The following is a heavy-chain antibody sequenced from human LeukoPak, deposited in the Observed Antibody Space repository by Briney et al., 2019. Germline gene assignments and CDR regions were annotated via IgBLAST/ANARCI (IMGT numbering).Heavy chain of an antibody. CDR1: GGSITTTNW. D-gene: IGHD1-26*01. Sequence: PSGTLSLTCAVSGGSITTTNWWSWVRQPPGKGLEWIGEVHLSGATNYTLSLESRVSMSIDKSKNHLSLEVTSVTAADTAIYYCTRESGAFSPFGFWGQGTLVTVSS. J-gene: IGHJ4*02. CDR3: TRESGAFSPFGF. CDR2: VHLSGAT. V-gene: IGHV4-4*02.